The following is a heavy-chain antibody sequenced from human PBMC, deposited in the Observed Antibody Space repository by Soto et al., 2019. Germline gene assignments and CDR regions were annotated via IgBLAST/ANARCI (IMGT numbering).Heavy chain of an antibody. CDR2: ISASGGST. V-gene: IGHV3-23*01. CDR1: GFTFSSYA. CDR3: AKDPNGDYVGGFDI. D-gene: IGHD2-21*01. Sequence: PGWSLRLSCVASGFTFSSYAMSGVRQAPGKGLEWVSGISASGGSTYYADSVKGRFTISRDNSKNTLYLQMSSLRADDTDLFYSAKDPNGDYVGGFDIRGQGTMVTVSS. J-gene: IGHJ3*02.